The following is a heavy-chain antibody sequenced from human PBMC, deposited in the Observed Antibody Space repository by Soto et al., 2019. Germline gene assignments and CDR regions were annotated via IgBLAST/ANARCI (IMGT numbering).Heavy chain of an antibody. Sequence: GGSLRLSCAASGFTFSSYAMSWVRQAPGKGLEWVSAISGSGGSTYYADSVKGRFTISRDNSKNTLYLQMNSLRAEDTAVYYCAKERADITMIFRNWFDTWGQGTLVTV. V-gene: IGHV3-23*01. CDR1: GFTFSSYA. D-gene: IGHD3-22*01. J-gene: IGHJ5*02. CDR2: ISGSGGST. CDR3: AKERADITMIFRNWFDT.